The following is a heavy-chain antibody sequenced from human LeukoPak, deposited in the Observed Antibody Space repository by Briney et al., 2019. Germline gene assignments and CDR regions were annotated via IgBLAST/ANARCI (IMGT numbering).Heavy chain of an antibody. CDR3: ARDARYCDTTNCPPYNWFDP. Sequence: GGSLRLSCAASGFTFSSYWLHWVRQAPGKGLVWVSRINTDGSSSIYADSVKGRFTISRDNAKNTLYLQMNSLRAEDTAVYSCARDARYCDTTNCPPYNWFDPWGQGTLVTVSS. J-gene: IGHJ5*02. CDR1: GFTFSSYW. CDR2: INTDGSSS. D-gene: IGHD2-2*01. V-gene: IGHV3-74*01.